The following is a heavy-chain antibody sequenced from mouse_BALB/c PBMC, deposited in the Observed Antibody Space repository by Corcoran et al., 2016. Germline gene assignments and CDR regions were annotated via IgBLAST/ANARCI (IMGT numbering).Heavy chain of an antibody. CDR2: INTYTGEP. D-gene: IGHD1-1*02. J-gene: IGHJ4*01. V-gene: IGHV9-3-1*01. CDR1: GYTFTHYG. CDR3: ARLWYYAMDY. Sequence: QIQLVQSGPELKKPGETVKISCKASGYTFTHYGMNWVKQAPGKGLKWMGWINTYTGEPTYADDFKGRFAFSLETSASTAYLQINNLKNEDTATYFCARLWYYAMDYWGQGTSVTVSS.